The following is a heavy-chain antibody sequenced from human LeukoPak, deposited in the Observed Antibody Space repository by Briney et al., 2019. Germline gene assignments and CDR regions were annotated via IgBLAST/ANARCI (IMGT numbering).Heavy chain of an antibody. Sequence: SVKVSCKASVATFSSYAISWVRQAPGQGLEWMGGIIPIFGTANYAQKFQGRVTITADKSTSTAYMELSSLRSEDTAVYYCARGAYNWNVVPYYYGMDVWGKGTTVTVSS. CDR1: VATFSSYA. V-gene: IGHV1-69*06. D-gene: IGHD1-1*01. J-gene: IGHJ6*04. CDR2: IIPIFGTA. CDR3: ARGAYNWNVVPYYYGMDV.